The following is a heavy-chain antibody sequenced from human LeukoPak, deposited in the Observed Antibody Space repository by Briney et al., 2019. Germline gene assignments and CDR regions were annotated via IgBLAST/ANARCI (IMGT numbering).Heavy chain of an antibody. CDR2: ISHDGSNK. V-gene: IGHV3-30-3*01. Sequence: GGSLRLSCAASGFTFSSYAMHWVRQAPGKGLEWVAVISHDGSNKYYADSVKGRFTISRDNSKNTLYLQMNSLRAEDTAVYYCARGRSGYYYDAFDIWGQGTMVTVSS. CDR3: ARGRSGYYYDAFDI. J-gene: IGHJ3*02. D-gene: IGHD3-22*01. CDR1: GFTFSSYA.